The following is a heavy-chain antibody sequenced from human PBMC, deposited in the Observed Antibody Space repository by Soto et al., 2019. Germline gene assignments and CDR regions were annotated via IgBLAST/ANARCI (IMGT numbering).Heavy chain of an antibody. Sequence: VQLVQSGAEVKKPGSSVKVSCKASGGTFTSFPFSWVRQAPGQGLEWMGGIIPIFETTNYAQKFRGRLTITADESNTTAYMELTSLTSEDTAVYFCARESGDYGRPYFDYWGQGTLVTVSS. CDR2: IIPIFETT. CDR1: GGTFTSFP. D-gene: IGHD3-10*01. J-gene: IGHJ4*02. CDR3: ARESGDYGRPYFDY. V-gene: IGHV1-69*01.